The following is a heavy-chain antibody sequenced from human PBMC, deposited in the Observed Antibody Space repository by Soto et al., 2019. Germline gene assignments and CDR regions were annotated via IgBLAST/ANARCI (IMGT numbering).Heavy chain of an antibody. D-gene: IGHD3-10*01. J-gene: IGHJ6*03. CDR3: AREYYYGSGRYFEKPYYYYYMDV. CDR1: GFTFSSYG. CDR2: IWYDGSNK. Sequence: QVQLVESGGGVVQPGRSLRLSCAASGFTFSSYGMHWVRQAPGKGLEWVAVIWYDGSNKYYADSVQGRFTISRDNSKNTVYLQMSSLRAEDTAVYYCAREYYYGSGRYFEKPYYYYYMDVWGKGTTVTVSS. V-gene: IGHV3-33*01.